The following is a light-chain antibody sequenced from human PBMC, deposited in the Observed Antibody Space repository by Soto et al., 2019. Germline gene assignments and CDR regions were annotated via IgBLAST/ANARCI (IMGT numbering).Light chain of an antibody. CDR3: HQYNMWPPLI. CDR1: QSVRSN. J-gene: IGKJ4*01. CDR2: GAS. V-gene: IGKV3-15*01. Sequence: EIVMTQSPATLSVSPGESATLSYRASQSVRSNLAWYQQKPGQAPRLLIYGASTRATGIPARFSGSGSGTEFTLTISSLQSEDFAVYYCHQYNMWPPLIFGGGTKVEIK.